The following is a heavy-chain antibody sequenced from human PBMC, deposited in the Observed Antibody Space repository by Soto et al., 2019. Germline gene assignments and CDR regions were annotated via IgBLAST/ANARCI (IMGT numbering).Heavy chain of an antibody. V-gene: IGHV4-30-4*01. Sequence: QVQLQESGPGLVKPSQTLSLTCTVSGGSISSGDYFWSWIRQPPGKGLEWIGYIYNSGSTYHNPSLKSRVTISLDTSENQFSLKLTSVTAADTAVYYCARESITMVRGVSWGQGTLVTVSS. J-gene: IGHJ4*02. CDR1: GGSISSGDYF. D-gene: IGHD3-10*01. CDR2: IYNSGST. CDR3: ARESITMVRGVS.